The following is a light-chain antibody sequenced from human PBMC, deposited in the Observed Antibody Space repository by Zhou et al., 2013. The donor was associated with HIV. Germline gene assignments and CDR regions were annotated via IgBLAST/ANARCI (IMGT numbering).Light chain of an antibody. Sequence: QSVLTQPPSVSGAPGQRVTISCTGSSSNIGAGYDVHWYQQFPGRAPKLLIYGNSNRPSGVPDRFSGSKSGNTASLTISGLQAEDEADYYCCSYAGSSSLVFGGGTKLTVL. V-gene: IGLV1-40*01. CDR2: GNS. CDR3: CSYAGSSSLV. CDR1: SSNIGAGYD. J-gene: IGLJ2*01.